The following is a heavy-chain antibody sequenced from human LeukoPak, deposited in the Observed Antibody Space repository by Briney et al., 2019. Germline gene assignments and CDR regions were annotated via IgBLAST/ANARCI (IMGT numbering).Heavy chain of an antibody. V-gene: IGHV3-33*01. J-gene: IGHJ5*02. Sequence: PGRSLRLSCAASGFTFSSYGMHWVRQAPGKGLEWVAVIWYDGSNKYYADSVKGRFTISRDNSKNTLYLRMNSLRAEDTAVYYCARAYSSVSWFDPWGQGTLVTVSS. CDR1: GFTFSSYG. CDR2: IWYDGSNK. D-gene: IGHD6-19*01. CDR3: ARAYSSVSWFDP.